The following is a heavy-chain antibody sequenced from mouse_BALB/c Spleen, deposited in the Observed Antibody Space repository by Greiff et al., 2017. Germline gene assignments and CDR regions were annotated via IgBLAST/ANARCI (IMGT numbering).Heavy chain of an antibody. V-gene: IGHV5-17*02. J-gene: IGHJ4*01. D-gene: IGHD1-1*02. CDR2: ISSGSSTI. Sequence: EVQVVESGGGLVQPGGSRKLSCAASGFTFSSFGMHWVRQAPEKGLEWVAYISSGSSTIYYADTVKGRFTISRDNPKNTLCLQMTSLRSEDTAMYYCARSGNYAMDYWGQGTSVTVSS. CDR3: ARSGNYAMDY. CDR1: GFTFSSFG.